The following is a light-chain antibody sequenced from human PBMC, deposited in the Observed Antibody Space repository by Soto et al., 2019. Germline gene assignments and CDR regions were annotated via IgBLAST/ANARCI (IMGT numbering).Light chain of an antibody. CDR2: GAS. CDR1: QTVSSAY. CDR3: QQYGSSPWT. V-gene: IGKV3-20*01. Sequence: EVVLSQSPGTLSLSPGDRATLSCRASQTVSSAYLAWYQRKPGQAPRLLIYGASSRATGIPDRFSGSGSGTDFTLAISRLEPEDFAVYYCQQYGSSPWTVGQGTKVEIQ. J-gene: IGKJ1*01.